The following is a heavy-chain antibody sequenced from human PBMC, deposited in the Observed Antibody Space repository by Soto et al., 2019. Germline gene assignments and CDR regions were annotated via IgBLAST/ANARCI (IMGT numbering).Heavy chain of an antibody. CDR1: GFSFSSFA. V-gene: IGHV3-23*01. D-gene: IGHD3-16*01. CDR3: EKTRGAMIYAFSVYGMDV. CDR2: ISGSADST. J-gene: IGHJ6*02. Sequence: EVQLLESGGGFIHPGGSLRLSCAASGFSFSSFAMNWVRQAPGKGLEWVSIISGSADSTFYADSVKGRFTISRDNSKSTLSLKINSLIGEDTAGYYCEKTRGAMIYAFSVYGMDVWGRGTTVTVSS.